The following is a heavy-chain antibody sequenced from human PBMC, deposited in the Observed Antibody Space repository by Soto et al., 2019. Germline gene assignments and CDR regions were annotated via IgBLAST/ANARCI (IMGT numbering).Heavy chain of an antibody. D-gene: IGHD2-8*01. CDR3: ARGRPEWYYYYYYMDV. Sequence: SETLSLTCAVYGGSFIGYYWSWIRQPPGKGLEWIGEINHSGSTNYNPSLKSRVTISVDTSKNQFSLKLSSVTAADTAVYYCARGRPEWYYYYYYMDVWGKGTTVTVSS. V-gene: IGHV4-34*01. J-gene: IGHJ6*03. CDR2: INHSGST. CDR1: GGSFIGYY.